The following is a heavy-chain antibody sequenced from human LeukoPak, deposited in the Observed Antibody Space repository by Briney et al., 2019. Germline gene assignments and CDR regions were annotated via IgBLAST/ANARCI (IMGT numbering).Heavy chain of an antibody. CDR2: IKSKTDGGTT. J-gene: IGHJ4*02. D-gene: IGHD4-11*01. CDR3: THYTVTTSFDY. Sequence: GGSLRLSCTASGFTVSNAWMNWVRQAPGKGLEWVGRIKSKTDGGTTDYAAPVKGRFTISRDDSKNTLFLQMNSLKTEDTAVYYCTHYTVTTSFDYWGQGTLVTVSS. CDR1: GFTVSNAW. V-gene: IGHV3-15*07.